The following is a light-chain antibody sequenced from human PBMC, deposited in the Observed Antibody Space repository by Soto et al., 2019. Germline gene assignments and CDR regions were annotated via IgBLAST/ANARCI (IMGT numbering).Light chain of an antibody. J-gene: IGKJ2*01. CDR3: QQYKSYPYT. Sequence: DIQMTQSPSTLSASVGDRVTITCRASQSISFWLAWYQHKPGKAPKVLIYDASSLESGLPSRFSGSGSGTEFTLTISSLQPDDLATYYCQQYKSYPYTFGQGTKLEIK. V-gene: IGKV1-5*01. CDR1: QSISFW. CDR2: DAS.